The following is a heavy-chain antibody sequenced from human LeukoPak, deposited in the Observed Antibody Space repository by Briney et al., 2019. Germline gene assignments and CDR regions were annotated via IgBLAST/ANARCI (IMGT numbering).Heavy chain of an antibody. Sequence: PSETLSLTCAVYGGSFSGYYWSWIRQPPGKGLEWIGEINHSGSTNYNPSLKSRVTISVDTSKNQFSLKLSSVTAADTAVYYCASLTSSSVSHYYYMDVWGKGTTVTVSS. CDR1: GGSFSGYY. V-gene: IGHV4-34*01. CDR3: ASLTSSSVSHYYYMDV. CDR2: INHSGST. J-gene: IGHJ6*03. D-gene: IGHD6-6*01.